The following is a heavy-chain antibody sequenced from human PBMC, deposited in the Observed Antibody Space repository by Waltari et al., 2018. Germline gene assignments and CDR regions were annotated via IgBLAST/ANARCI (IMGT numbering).Heavy chain of an antibody. CDR3: ARQGGDYYYGMDV. D-gene: IGHD3-10*01. CDR1: GFTVSSNY. J-gene: IGHJ6*02. Sequence: EVQLVESGGGLIQPGGSLRLSCAASGFTVSSNYMSWVRQAPGKGLEWFSVIYSGGSTYYADSVKGRFTISRDNSKNTLYLQMNSLRAEDTAVYYCARQGGDYYYGMDVWGQGTTVTVSS. CDR2: IYSGGST. V-gene: IGHV3-53*01.